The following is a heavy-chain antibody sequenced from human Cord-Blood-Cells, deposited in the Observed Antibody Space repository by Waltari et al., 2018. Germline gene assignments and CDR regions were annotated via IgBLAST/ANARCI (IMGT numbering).Heavy chain of an antibody. Sequence: QVQLVQSGAEVKKPGSSLTVSCKASGGTFSSYAITWVRQAPGQGLEWMGGIIPIFGTANYAQKFQGRVTITADESTSTAYMELSSLRSEDTAVYYCARGCYYYDSIGCAFDIWGQGTMVTVSS. CDR2: IIPIFGTA. D-gene: IGHD3-22*01. CDR3: ARGCYYYDSIGCAFDI. V-gene: IGHV1-69*01. J-gene: IGHJ3*02. CDR1: GGTFSSYA.